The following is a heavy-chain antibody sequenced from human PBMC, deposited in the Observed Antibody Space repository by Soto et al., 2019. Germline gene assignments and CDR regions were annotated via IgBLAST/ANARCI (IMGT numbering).Heavy chain of an antibody. CDR3: ARPVEMATISRSYLFY. J-gene: IGHJ4*02. V-gene: IGHV1-69*13. D-gene: IGHD5-12*01. Sequence: SVKVSCKASGGTFSNYAINWVRQAPGQGLEWMGGIIPLFGTANYAQKFQGRVTITADESTSTAYLDLSSLRSEDTAVYYCARPVEMATISRSYLFYWGQGTLVTVS. CDR2: IIPLFGTA. CDR1: GGTFSNYA.